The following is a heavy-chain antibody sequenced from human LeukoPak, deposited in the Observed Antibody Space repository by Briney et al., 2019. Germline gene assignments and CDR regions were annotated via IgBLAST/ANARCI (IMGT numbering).Heavy chain of an antibody. V-gene: IGHV3-21*01. D-gene: IGHD6-6*01. Sequence: GGSLRLSCAASGFTFNSCRMNWVRQAPGKGLEWVSSIDGTSTNIYYADSVKGRFTISRDNAKNSVYLQMNSLRAEDTAVYYCARDDPSMIAALHYWGQGTLVTVSS. CDR3: ARDDPSMIAALHY. CDR1: GFTFNSCR. CDR2: IDGTSTNI. J-gene: IGHJ4*02.